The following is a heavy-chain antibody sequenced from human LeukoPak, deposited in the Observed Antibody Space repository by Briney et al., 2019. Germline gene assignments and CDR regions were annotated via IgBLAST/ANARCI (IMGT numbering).Heavy chain of an antibody. CDR1: GGSISSGSYY. CDR3: ARGYDCGGDCYSRWYFDL. CDR2: IYTSGTT. D-gene: IGHD2-21*01. Sequence: NASETLSLTCTVSGGSISSGSYYWSWIRQPAGKGLEWIGRIYTSGTTNYNPSLKSRVTISVDTSKKEFSPKLTSLTAADTAVYYCARGYDCGGDCYSRWYFDLWGRGTLVTVSS. V-gene: IGHV4-61*02. J-gene: IGHJ2*01.